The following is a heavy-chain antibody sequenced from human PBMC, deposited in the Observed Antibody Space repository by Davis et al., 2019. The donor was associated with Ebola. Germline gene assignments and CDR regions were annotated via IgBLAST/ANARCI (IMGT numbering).Heavy chain of an antibody. CDR2: IIPIFGTA. D-gene: IGHD3-16*01. CDR1: GYTFTSYG. J-gene: IGHJ6*02. CDR3: ARDFGDFGMDV. Sequence: AASVKVSCKASGYTFTSYGISWVRQAPGQGLEWMGGIIPIFGTANYAQKFQGRVTITADKSTSTAYMELSSLRSEDTAVYYCARDFGDFGMDVWGQGTTVTVSS. V-gene: IGHV1-69*06.